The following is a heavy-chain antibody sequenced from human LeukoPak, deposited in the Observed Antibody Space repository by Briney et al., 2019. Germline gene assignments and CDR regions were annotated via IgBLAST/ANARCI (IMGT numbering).Heavy chain of an antibody. CDR1: GFIFSDYY. J-gene: IGHJ4*02. CDR2: ISSSGSTM. V-gene: IGHV3-11*04. CDR3: ARLDYSPPAANY. Sequence: GGSLRLSCAASGFIFSDYYMSWIRQAPGKGLEWVSYISSSGSTMYYTDSVKGRFTVSRDNAKNSLYLQMNSLRAEDTAVYYCARLDYSPPAANYWGQGTLVTVSS. D-gene: IGHD2-21*01.